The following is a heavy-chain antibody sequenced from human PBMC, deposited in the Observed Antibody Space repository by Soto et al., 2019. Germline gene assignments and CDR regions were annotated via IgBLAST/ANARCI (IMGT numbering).Heavy chain of an antibody. CDR1: GGSISSGGYY. Sequence: QVQLQESGPGLVKPSQTLSLTCTVSGGSISSGGYYWGWIRQHPGKGLGWIGYIYYSGSTYYNSSLRSRVSISIATSKNQFSLKLSSVTAADAAVYYCAITGFCGGDCYGFDPWGQGTLVTVSS. D-gene: IGHD2-21*02. V-gene: IGHV4-31*03. J-gene: IGHJ5*02. CDR2: IYYSGST. CDR3: AITGFCGGDCYGFDP.